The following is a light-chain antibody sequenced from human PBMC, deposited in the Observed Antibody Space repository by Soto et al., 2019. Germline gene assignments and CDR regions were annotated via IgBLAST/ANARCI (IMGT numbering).Light chain of an antibody. V-gene: IGLV2-14*01. J-gene: IGLJ1*01. CDR2: EVI. Sequence: QSVLTQVPSVSVTPGHSIAFSCTATSSDVGGYSYVSWYQQTPGQATNVMINEVINPPAGVSNSFSGSKSGNTASLSISGLQAEDEADYYCTSYTSSTALVFRTGTKV. CDR1: SSDVGGYSY. CDR3: TSYTSSTALV.